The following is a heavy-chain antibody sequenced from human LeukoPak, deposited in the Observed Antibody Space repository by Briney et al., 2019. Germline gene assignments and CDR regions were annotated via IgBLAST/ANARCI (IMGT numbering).Heavy chain of an antibody. CDR1: GFTFSSYT. J-gene: IGHJ4*02. CDR3: AKQGYSNSVSYFDY. CDR2: ITTSDGNT. V-gene: IGHV3-23*01. D-gene: IGHD6-6*01. Sequence: GGSLRLSCAASGFTFSSYTMSWVRQAPGKGLEWVSTITTSDGNTYYADSVKGRFTVSRDNSKNTLFLQMNSLRAEDTAVYCCAKQGYSNSVSYFDYWGQGALVSVSS.